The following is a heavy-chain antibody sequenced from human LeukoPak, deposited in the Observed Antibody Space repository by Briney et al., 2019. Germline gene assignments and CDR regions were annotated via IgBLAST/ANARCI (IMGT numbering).Heavy chain of an antibody. J-gene: IGHJ6*02. D-gene: IGHD2-21*02. CDR1: GFTFSDYY. Sequence: GGSLRLSCAASGFTFSDYYMSWIRQAPGKGLERVSYISSSGSTIYYAGAVKGRFTISRDNAKNSLYLQMNSLRAEDTAVYDCAKGVVTASGRSCFYAMDVWGQGTTVTVSS. V-gene: IGHV3-11*01. CDR3: AKGVVTASGRSCFYAMDV. CDR2: ISSSGSTI.